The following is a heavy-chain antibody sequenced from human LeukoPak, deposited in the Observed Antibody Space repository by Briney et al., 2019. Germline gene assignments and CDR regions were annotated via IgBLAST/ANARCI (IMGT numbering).Heavy chain of an antibody. D-gene: IGHD2-15*01. V-gene: IGHV3-23*01. J-gene: IGHJ6*03. Sequence: PGGSLRLSCAASGITFSSYGMSWVRQAPGKGLEWVSSISSTGGTTYYADSVKGRFTISRDNSKNTLYLQMNSLRAEDTAVYYCAKAYCSGGSCYSYMDVWGKGTTVTVSS. CDR1: GITFSSYG. CDR3: AKAYCSGGSCYSYMDV. CDR2: ISSTGGTT.